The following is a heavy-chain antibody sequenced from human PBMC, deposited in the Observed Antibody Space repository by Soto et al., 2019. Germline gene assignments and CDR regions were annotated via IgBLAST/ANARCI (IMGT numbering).Heavy chain of an antibody. Sequence: GGSLRLSCAASGFTFSNAWMNWVRQAPGKGLEWVSAISGSGGSTYYADSVKGRFTISRDNSKNTLYLQMNSLRAEDTAVYYCAKDYYDSSGYYWAFDYWGQGTLVTVSS. CDR2: ISGSGGST. V-gene: IGHV3-23*01. CDR3: AKDYYDSSGYYWAFDY. J-gene: IGHJ4*02. CDR1: GFTFSNAW. D-gene: IGHD3-22*01.